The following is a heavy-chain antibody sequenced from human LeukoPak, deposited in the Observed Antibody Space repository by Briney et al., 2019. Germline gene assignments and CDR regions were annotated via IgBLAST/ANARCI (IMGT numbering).Heavy chain of an antibody. Sequence: GGSLRLSCAASGFTFSSYEMNWVRQAPGKGLEWVSYISSSGSTIYYADSVKGRFTISRDNAKNTLYLQMNSLKTEDTAVYYCTTETSYWGQGTLVTVSS. D-gene: IGHD1-14*01. CDR1: GFTFSSYE. J-gene: IGHJ4*02. CDR3: TTETSY. V-gene: IGHV3-48*03. CDR2: ISSSGSTI.